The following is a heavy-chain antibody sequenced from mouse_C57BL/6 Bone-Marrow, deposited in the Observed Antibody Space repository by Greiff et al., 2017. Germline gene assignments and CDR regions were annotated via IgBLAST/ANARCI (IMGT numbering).Heavy chain of an antibody. J-gene: IGHJ2*01. CDR3: ARSGFHWDFFDY. D-gene: IGHD4-1*01. V-gene: IGHV1-82*01. CDR2: IYPGDGDT. Sequence: VQLQESGPELVKPGASVKISCKASGYAFSSSWMNWVKQRPGKGLEWIGRIYPGDGDTNYNGKFKGKATLTADKSSSTAYMQLSSLTSEDSAVYFCARSGFHWDFFDYWGQGTTLTVSS. CDR1: GYAFSSSW.